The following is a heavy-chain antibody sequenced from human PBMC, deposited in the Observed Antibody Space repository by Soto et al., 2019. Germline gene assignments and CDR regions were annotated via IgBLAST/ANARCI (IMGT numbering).Heavy chain of an antibody. CDR1: GFTVSSNY. CDR3: ARAEAYAFDI. CDR2: IYSGGST. J-gene: IGHJ3*02. Sequence: EVQLVESGGGLVQPGGSLRLSCAASGFTVSSNYMSWVRQAPGKGLEWVSVIYSGGSTYYAESVKGRFTISRDNSKNTLYLQMTSLRAEDTAVYYCARAEAYAFDIRGQGTMVTVSS. V-gene: IGHV3-66*01.